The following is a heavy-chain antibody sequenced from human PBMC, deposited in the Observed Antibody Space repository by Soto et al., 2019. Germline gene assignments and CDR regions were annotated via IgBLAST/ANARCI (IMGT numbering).Heavy chain of an antibody. CDR3: ARDLGGYSAYNYYYYYAMDV. J-gene: IGHJ6*02. D-gene: IGHD5-12*01. CDR1: GFSLSPYW. CDR2: LSSDGFGA. Sequence: GGSLRLSCAASGFSLSPYWMHWVRQAPGRGLEWVSRLSSDGFGAAYADSVKGRFFISRDIARNTLFLQMNSLRADDTAVYYCARDLGGYSAYNYYYYYAMDVWGQGSTVTVSS. V-gene: IGHV3-74*03.